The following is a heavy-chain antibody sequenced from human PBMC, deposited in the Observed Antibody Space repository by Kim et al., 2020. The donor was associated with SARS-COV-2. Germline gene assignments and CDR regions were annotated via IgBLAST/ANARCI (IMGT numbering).Heavy chain of an antibody. J-gene: IGHJ5*02. D-gene: IGHD3-22*01. V-gene: IGHV3-23*01. CDR3: AKPKPLYNYDSSGYYYGWFDP. Sequence: FTISRDNSKNTLYLQMNSLRAEDTAVYYCAKPKPLYNYDSSGYYYGWFDPWGQGTLVTVSS.